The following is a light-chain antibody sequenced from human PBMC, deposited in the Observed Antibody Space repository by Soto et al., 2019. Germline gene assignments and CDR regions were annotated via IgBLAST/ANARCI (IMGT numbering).Light chain of an antibody. V-gene: IGKV3-11*01. J-gene: IGKJ5*01. CDR3: QQRSNFRPT. CDR1: QCIDRC. CDR2: DAS. Sequence: IVLTQSPTTLSLSAATLANLSGRASQCIDRCLAWYRQINGQAPRLLIYDASNRATGVPVRFSGGGYGTDFNLTISSLETEDVAVYYCQQRSNFRPTFGQGTQLEIK.